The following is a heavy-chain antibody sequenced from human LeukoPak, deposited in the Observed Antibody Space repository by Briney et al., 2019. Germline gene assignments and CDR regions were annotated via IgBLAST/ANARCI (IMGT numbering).Heavy chain of an antibody. CDR2: INPRGST. CDR1: GYSIHSGHY. CDR3: ARVRDGDYGSFDP. J-gene: IGHJ5*02. V-gene: IGHV4-38-2*02. Sequence: PSETLSLTCIFSGYSIHSGHYWAWIRQSPEKGLEWIGNINPRGSTYYTPSLKGRVSMSVDTSQNQFSLTLTSVTAADTAMYYCARVRDGDYGSFDPWGQGTLVTVSS. D-gene: IGHD4-17*01.